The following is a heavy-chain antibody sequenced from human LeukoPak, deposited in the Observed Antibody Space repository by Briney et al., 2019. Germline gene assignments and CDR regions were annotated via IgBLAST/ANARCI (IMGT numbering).Heavy chain of an antibody. CDR3: PTVIAAAGMVDY. J-gene: IGHJ4*02. CDR2: IKSKTDGGTT. D-gene: IGHD6-13*01. Sequence: GGSLRLSCAASGFTFSNAWMSWVRQAPGKGLEWVGRIKSKTDGGTTDYAAPVKGRFTISRDDSKNTLYLQMNSLKTEDTAVYYCPTVIAAAGMVDYWGQGTLVTVSS. CDR1: GFTFSNAW. V-gene: IGHV3-15*01.